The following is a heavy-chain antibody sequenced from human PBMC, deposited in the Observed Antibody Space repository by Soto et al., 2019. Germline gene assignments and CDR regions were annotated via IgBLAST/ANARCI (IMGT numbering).Heavy chain of an antibody. D-gene: IGHD3-10*01. V-gene: IGHV4-59*08. Sequence: SETLSLTCTISCGPMNNYYCSRVTQPRGQGLEWIGYMGYNGFTRYNPSLRSRVAISLDTAKNQFSLNLSSVTAADTALYYCARQGFGELHGLVDVWGQGITVTVS. CDR1: CGPMNNYY. J-gene: IGHJ6*02. CDR3: ARQGFGELHGLVDV. CDR2: MGYNGFT.